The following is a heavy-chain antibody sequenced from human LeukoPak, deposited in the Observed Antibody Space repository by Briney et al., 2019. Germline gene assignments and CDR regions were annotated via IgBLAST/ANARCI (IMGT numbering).Heavy chain of an antibody. CDR3: ARPGGIAVDHDAFDI. CDR2: IYYSGST. V-gene: IGHV4-59*08. J-gene: IGHJ3*02. D-gene: IGHD6-19*01. CDR1: GGSISSYY. Sequence: PSETLSLTCTVSGGSISSYYWSWIRQPPGKGLEWLGYIYYSGSTNYNPSLKSRVTISVDTSKNQFSLKLSSVTAADTAVYYCARPGGIAVDHDAFDIWGQGTMVTVSS.